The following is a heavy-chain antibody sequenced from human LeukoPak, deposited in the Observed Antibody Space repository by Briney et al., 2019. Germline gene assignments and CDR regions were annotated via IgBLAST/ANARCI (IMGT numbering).Heavy chain of an antibody. J-gene: IGHJ3*02. V-gene: IGHV3-33*06. CDR2: IWYDGSNK. D-gene: IGHD1-1*01. CDR1: GFTFSSYG. CDR3: AKTGQRHAFDI. Sequence: GRSLRLSCVASGFTFSSYGMHWVRQAPGKGLEWVAVIWYDGSNKYYADSVKGRFTISRDNSKNTLYLQMNSLRVEDTAVYYCAKTGQRHAFDIWGQGTMVTVSS.